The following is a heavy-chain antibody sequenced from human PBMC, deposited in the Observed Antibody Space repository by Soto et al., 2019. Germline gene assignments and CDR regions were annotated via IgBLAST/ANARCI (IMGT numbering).Heavy chain of an antibody. CDR3: AREANTIYAPHGLDV. V-gene: IGHV3-21*01. CDR2: LSSGSFYI. CDR1: GFPFDSYS. J-gene: IGHJ6*02. Sequence: LRLSCAVSGFPFDSYSMSWVRQAPGQGLEWLASLSSGSFYIFHADSIRGRFTISRDDAKNLLFLQMNSLTIEDTATYYCAREANTIYAPHGLDVWGQGPAVAVSS. D-gene: IGHD3-3*01.